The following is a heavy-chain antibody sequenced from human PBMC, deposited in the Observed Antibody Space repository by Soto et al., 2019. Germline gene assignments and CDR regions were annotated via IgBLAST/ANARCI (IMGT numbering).Heavy chain of an antibody. CDR1: GGSISSSSYY. Sequence: SETLSLTCTVSGGSISSSSYYWGWIRQPPGKGLEWIGSIYYSGSTYYNPSLKSRVTISVDTSKNQFSLKLSSVTAADTAVYYCARSSVVQQLRPDNWFDPWGQGTLVTVS. CDR2: IYYSGST. CDR3: ARSSVVQQLRPDNWFDP. D-gene: IGHD6-13*01. V-gene: IGHV4-39*01. J-gene: IGHJ5*02.